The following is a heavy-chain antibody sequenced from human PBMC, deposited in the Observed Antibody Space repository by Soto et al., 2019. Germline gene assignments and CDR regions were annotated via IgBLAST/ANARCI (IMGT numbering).Heavy chain of an antibody. CDR1: GGSLSGYY. J-gene: IGHJ5*02. D-gene: IGHD1-20*01. CDR3: ARYNWNLNWFDP. V-gene: IGHV4-34*01. CDR2: INHSGST. Sequence: SETLSLTCAVYGGSLSGYYWSWIRQPPGKGLEWIGEINHSGSTNYNPSLKSRVTISVDTSKNQFSLKLSSVTAADTAVYYCARYNWNLNWFDPWGQGTLVTVSS.